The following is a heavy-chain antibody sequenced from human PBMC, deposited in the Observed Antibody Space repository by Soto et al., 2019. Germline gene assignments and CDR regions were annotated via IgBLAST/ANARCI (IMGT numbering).Heavy chain of an antibody. J-gene: IGHJ5*02. Sequence: SETLSLTCAVYGGSFSGYYWSWIRQPPGKGLEWIGEINHSGSTNYNPSLKSRVTISVDTSKNQFSLKLSSVTAADTAVYYCARHTRKIAAAGRKQGNWFDPWGQGTLVTVSS. CDR1: GGSFSGYY. CDR2: INHSGST. CDR3: ARHTRKIAAAGRKQGNWFDP. V-gene: IGHV4-34*01. D-gene: IGHD6-13*01.